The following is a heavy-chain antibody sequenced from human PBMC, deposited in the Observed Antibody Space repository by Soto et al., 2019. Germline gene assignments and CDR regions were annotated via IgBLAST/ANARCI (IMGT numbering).Heavy chain of an antibody. CDR2: INPNSGGT. J-gene: IGHJ6*02. V-gene: IGHV1-2*04. CDR1: GYTFTDYY. CDR3: ARSSHGLDV. Sequence: ASVKVSCKASGYTFTDYYMNWVRQAPGQGLEWMGWINPNSGGTNYAQKFQGWVTMARDTSISTVYMELSRLTSDDTAVYYCARSSHGLDVWGQGTTVTVSS.